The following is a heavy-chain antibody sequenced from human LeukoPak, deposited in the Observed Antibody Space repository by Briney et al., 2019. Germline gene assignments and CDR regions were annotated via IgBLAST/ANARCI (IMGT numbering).Heavy chain of an antibody. CDR1: GGTFSSYA. CDR3: ARDLRYFDPYYYMDV. J-gene: IGHJ6*03. D-gene: IGHD3-9*01. CDR2: IIPIFGTA. V-gene: IGHV1-69*05. Sequence: SVKVSCKASGGTFSSYAISWVRQAPGLGLEWMGGIIPIFGTANYAQKFQGRVTITTDESTSTAYMELSSLRSEDTAVYYCARDLRYFDPYYYMDVWGKGTTVTVSS.